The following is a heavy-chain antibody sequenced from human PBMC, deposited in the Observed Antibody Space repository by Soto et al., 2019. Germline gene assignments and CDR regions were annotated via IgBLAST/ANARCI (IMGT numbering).Heavy chain of an antibody. D-gene: IGHD3-10*01. V-gene: IGHV3-23*01. CDR1: GFTFSSYA. CDR2: ISGSGGST. J-gene: IGHJ4*02. CDR3: AKTQTNYYGSGSPFDY. Sequence: LRLSCAASGFTFSSYAMSWVRQAPGKGLEWVSAISGSGGSTYYADSVKGRFTISRDNSKNTLYLQMNSLRAEDTAVYYCAKTQTNYYGSGSPFDYWGQGTLVTVSS.